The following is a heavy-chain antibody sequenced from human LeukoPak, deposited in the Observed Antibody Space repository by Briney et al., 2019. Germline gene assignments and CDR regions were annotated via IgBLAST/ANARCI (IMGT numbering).Heavy chain of an antibody. V-gene: IGHV1-69*13. CDR1: GGTFSSYA. CDR3: ARDRGGSYGFSDY. D-gene: IGHD1-26*01. Sequence: GASVKVSCKASGGTFSSYAISWVRQAPGQGLEWMGGIIPIFGTANYAQKFQGRVTITADESTSTAYMELSSLRSEGTAVYYCARDRGGSYGFSDYWGQGTLVTVSS. CDR2: IIPIFGTA. J-gene: IGHJ4*02.